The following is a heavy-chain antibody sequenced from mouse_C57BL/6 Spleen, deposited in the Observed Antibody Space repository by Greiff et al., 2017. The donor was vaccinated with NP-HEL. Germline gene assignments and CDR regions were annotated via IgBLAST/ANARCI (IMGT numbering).Heavy chain of an antibody. CDR1: GYTFTSYW. D-gene: IGHD1-1*01. CDR2: IDPNSGGT. Sequence: VKLQQPGAELVKPGASVKLSCKASGYTFTSYWMHWVKQRPGRGLEWIGRIDPNSGGTKYNEKFKSKATLTVDKPSSTAYMQLSSLTSEDSAVYYCARGSRVVATYWYFDVWGTGTTVTVSS. J-gene: IGHJ1*03. V-gene: IGHV1-72*01. CDR3: ARGSRVVATYWYFDV.